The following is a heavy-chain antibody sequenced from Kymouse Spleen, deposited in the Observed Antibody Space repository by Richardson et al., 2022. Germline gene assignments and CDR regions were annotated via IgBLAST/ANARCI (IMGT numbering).Heavy chain of an antibody. D-gene: IGHD6-13*01. J-gene: IGHJ4*02. CDR1: GGSFSGYY. V-gene: IGHV4-34*01. Sequence: QVQLQQWGAGLLKPSETLSLTCAVYGGSFSGYYWSWIRQPPGKGLEWIGEINHSGSTNYNPSLKSRVTISVDTSKNQFSLKLSSVTAADTAVYYCARREPGIAAAGLDYWGQGTLVTVSS. CDR3: ARREPGIAAAGLDY. CDR2: INHSGST.